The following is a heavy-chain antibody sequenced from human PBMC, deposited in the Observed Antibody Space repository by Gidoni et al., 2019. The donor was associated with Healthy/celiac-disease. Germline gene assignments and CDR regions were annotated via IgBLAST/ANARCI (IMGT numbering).Heavy chain of an antibody. CDR1: GGSFSGYY. V-gene: IGHV4-34*01. J-gene: IGHJ5*02. CDR2: INHSGST. Sequence: QVQLQQWGAGLLKPSETLSLTCAVYGGSFSGYYWSWIRQPPGKGLEWIGEINHSGSTNYNPSLKSRVTISVDTSKNQFSLKLSSVTAADTAVYYCARGRYCSSTSCYYHLYNWFDPWGQGTLVTVSS. CDR3: ARGRYCSSTSCYYHLYNWFDP. D-gene: IGHD2-2*01.